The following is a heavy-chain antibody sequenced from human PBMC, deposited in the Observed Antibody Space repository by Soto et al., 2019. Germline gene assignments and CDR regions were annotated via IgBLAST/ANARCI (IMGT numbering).Heavy chain of an antibody. CDR3: ARTTTYYYCSGSYVGEYRHFDI. CDR2: IYYSGST. V-gene: IGHV4-30-4*01. D-gene: IGHD3-10*01. J-gene: IGHJ3*02. Sequence: QVQLQESGPGLVKPSQTLSLTCTVSGGSISSGDYYWSWIRQPPGKGLEWIGYIYYSGSTYYNPSLKSRVTISVDTSKNQVSLKLSSVTAADTAVYYCARTTTYYYCSGSYVGEYRHFDIWGQGTMVTVSS. CDR1: GGSISSGDYY.